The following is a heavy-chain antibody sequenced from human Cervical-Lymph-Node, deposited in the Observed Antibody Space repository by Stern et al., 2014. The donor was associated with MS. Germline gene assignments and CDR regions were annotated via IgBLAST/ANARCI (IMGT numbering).Heavy chain of an antibody. CDR2: IIPIFGTA. V-gene: IGHV1-69*01. D-gene: IGHD6-13*01. CDR1: GGTFSNYA. J-gene: IGHJ4*02. Sequence: QVQLVQSGAEVKKPGSSVKVSCKASGGTFSNYAISWVRQAPGQGLEWMGVIIPIFGTANYAQKIQGRVTIAADESTSTAYMELSSLRSEDTAVYYCVFAAAVHPTSDYWGQGTLVTVSS. CDR3: VFAAAVHPTSDY.